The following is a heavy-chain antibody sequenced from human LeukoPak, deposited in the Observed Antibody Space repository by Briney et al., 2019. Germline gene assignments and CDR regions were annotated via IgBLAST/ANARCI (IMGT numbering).Heavy chain of an antibody. CDR3: ARHRLHRLYYDSSGYYHDAFDV. J-gene: IGHJ3*01. D-gene: IGHD3-22*01. CDR1: GYAFTGYY. Sequence: ASVKVSCKASGYAFTGYYMHWVRQAPGQGLEWMGWINPNSGGTNYAQKLQGRVTMTTDTSTSTAYMELRSLTSDDTAVYYCARHRLHRLYYDSSGYYHDAFDVWGRGTMVTVSS. V-gene: IGHV1-2*02. CDR2: INPNSGGT.